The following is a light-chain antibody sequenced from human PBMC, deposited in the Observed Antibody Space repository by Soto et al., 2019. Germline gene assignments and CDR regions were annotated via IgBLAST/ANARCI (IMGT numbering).Light chain of an antibody. J-gene: IGKJ3*01. CDR2: KAS. CDR1: QTISSW. V-gene: IGKV1-5*03. Sequence: DIQTTQSPSTLSGSVGDRVTITCRASQTISSWLALYQQKPGKAPKLLIYKASTLKSGVPLRFSGSGSGTHFTVTINSLQTEDIATYYCQQYDVLPLSFGPGTKVDIK. CDR3: QQYDVLPLS.